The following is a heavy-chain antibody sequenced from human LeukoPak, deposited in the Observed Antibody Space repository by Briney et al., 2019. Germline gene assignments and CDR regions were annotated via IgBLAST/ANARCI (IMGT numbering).Heavy chain of an antibody. J-gene: IGHJ1*01. CDR1: GGSFSGYY. D-gene: IGHD5-18*01. V-gene: IGHV4-34*01. CDR3: ARGRGRGYSYGYQYFQH. CDR2: INHSGST. Sequence: SETLSLTCAVYGGSFSGYYWSWIRQPPGKGLEWSGEINHSGSTNYNPSLKSRVTISVDTSKNQFYLKLSSVTAADTAVYYCARGRGRGYSYGYQYFQHWGQGTLVTVSS.